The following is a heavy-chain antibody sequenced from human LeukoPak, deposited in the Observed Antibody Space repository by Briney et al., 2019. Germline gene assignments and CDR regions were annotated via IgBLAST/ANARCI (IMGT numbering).Heavy chain of an antibody. D-gene: IGHD1-26*01. CDR3: ARQTVVGPMDDP. Sequence: GGSLRLSCAASGFTFSSYSMNWVRQAPGKGLEWVSSISSSSSYIYYADSVKGRFTISRDNAKNSLYLQMNSLRAEDTAVYYCARQTVVGPMDDPWGQGTLVTVSS. CDR2: ISSSSSYI. V-gene: IGHV3-21*01. CDR1: GFTFSSYS. J-gene: IGHJ5*02.